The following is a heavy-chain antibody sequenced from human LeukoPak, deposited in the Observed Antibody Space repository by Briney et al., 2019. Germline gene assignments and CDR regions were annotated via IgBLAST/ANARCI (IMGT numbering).Heavy chain of an antibody. Sequence: ASVKVSCKASGYTFTSYAMHWVRQAPGQRLEWMGWINAGNGNTKYSQKFQGRVTITRDTSASTAYMELSSLRSGDTAVYYCARDRAVAGTRWFDPWGQGTLVTVSS. V-gene: IGHV1-3*01. CDR1: GYTFTSYA. CDR3: ARDRAVAGTRWFDP. CDR2: INAGNGNT. J-gene: IGHJ5*02. D-gene: IGHD6-19*01.